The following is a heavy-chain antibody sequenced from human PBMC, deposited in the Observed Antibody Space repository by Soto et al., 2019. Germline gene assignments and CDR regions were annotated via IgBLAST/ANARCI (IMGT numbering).Heavy chain of an antibody. V-gene: IGHV3-30*18. CDR1: GFTFSSYG. CDR2: ISYDGSNK. Sequence: GGSLRLSCAASGFTFSSYGMHWVRQAPGKGLEWVAVISYDGSNKYYADSVKGRFTISRDNSKNTLYLQMNSLRAEDTAVYYCAKDRRKLLWFGELFGPFDYWGQGPLVTVSS. CDR3: AKDRRKLLWFGELFGPFDY. D-gene: IGHD3-10*01. J-gene: IGHJ4*02.